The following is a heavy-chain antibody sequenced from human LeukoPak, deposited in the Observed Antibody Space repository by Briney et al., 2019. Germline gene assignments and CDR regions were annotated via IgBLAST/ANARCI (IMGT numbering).Heavy chain of an antibody. Sequence: ASETLSLTCTVSGGSISSGGYYWSWIRQHPGKGLEWIGYIYYSGSTNYNPSLKSRVTISVDTSKNQFSLKLSSVTAADTAVYYCAEYIRRSGTYNFDFWGQGTLVTVSS. CDR2: IYYSGST. CDR1: GGSISSGGYY. J-gene: IGHJ4*02. V-gene: IGHV4-61*08. D-gene: IGHD5-24*01. CDR3: AEYIRRSGTYNFDF.